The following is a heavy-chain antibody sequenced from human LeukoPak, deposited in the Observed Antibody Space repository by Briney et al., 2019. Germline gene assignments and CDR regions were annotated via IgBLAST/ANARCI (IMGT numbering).Heavy chain of an antibody. Sequence: SETLSLTCTVSGGSISSGGYYWSWNRQHPGKGLEWIGYIYYSGSTYYNPSLKSRVTISVDTSKNQFSLKLSSVTAADTAVYYCARGANWNYDYWGQGTLVTVSS. CDR1: GGSISSGGYY. CDR3: ARGANWNYDY. V-gene: IGHV4-31*03. CDR2: IYYSGST. D-gene: IGHD1-7*01. J-gene: IGHJ4*02.